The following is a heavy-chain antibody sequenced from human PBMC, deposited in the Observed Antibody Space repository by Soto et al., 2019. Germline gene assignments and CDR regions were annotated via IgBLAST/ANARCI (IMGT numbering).Heavy chain of an antibody. CDR1: GYSIRNGYY. D-gene: IGHD3-3*01. V-gene: IGHV4-38-2*02. CDR2: VYHTGRT. Sequence: KASETLSLTCTVSGYSIRNGYYWGWIRQPPGKGLEWIGYVYHTGRTSYNPSLKSRVSISMDTSKNQFSLNLDSVTAADTAVYFCARDFAYFDSWGQGTLVTVSS. CDR3: ARDFAYFDS. J-gene: IGHJ4*02.